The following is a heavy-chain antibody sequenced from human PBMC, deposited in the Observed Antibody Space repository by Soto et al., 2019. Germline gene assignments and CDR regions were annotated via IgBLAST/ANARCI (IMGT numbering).Heavy chain of an antibody. J-gene: IGHJ4*02. CDR3: ARDLLGNSIDY. Sequence: PSETLSLTCTVSGGSISGFYWNWVRQPAGKGLEWIGRIYTSGSANYNPSLKSRVTISVDKSKNQFSLKLSSVTAADTAVYYCARDLLGNSIDYWGQGTMVTVSS. D-gene: IGHD4-4*01. V-gene: IGHV4-4*07. CDR1: GGSISGFY. CDR2: IYTSGSA.